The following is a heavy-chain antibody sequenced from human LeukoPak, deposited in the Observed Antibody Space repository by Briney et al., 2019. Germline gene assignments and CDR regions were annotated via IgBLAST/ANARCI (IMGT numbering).Heavy chain of an antibody. CDR1: GFTFSSHA. D-gene: IGHD6-19*01. Sequence: GGSLRLSCAASGFTFSSHAMHWVRQAPGKGLEWVAVISYDGSNKYYADSVKGRFTISRDNSKNTLYLQMNSLRAEDTAVYYCARSVGSDWYYDYWGQGTLVTVSS. J-gene: IGHJ4*02. V-gene: IGHV3-30*04. CDR2: ISYDGSNK. CDR3: ARSVGSDWYYDY.